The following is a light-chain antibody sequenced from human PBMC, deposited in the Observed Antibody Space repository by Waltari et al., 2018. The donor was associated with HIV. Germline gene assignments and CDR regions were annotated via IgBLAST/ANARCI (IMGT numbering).Light chain of an antibody. CDR1: QSVSSSY. Sequence: EIVLTQSPGTLSLSPGDGATISCRASQSVSSSYLAWYQQKPGRAPRLLIYGVSSRATGIPDRFSGSGSGTDFTLIISRLEPEDFAVYYCQQYNNWPPTFGQGTKVEIK. CDR3: QQYNNWPPT. J-gene: IGKJ1*01. V-gene: IGKV3-20*01. CDR2: GVS.